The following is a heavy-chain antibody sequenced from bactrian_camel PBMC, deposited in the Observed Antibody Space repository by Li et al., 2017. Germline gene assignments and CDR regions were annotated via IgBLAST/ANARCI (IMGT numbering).Heavy chain of an antibody. D-gene: IGHD3*01. CDR3: VRDIGWYTGQD. V-gene: IGHV3-3*01. CDR2: IRKSGGET. CDR1: GYTYSGHC. J-gene: IGHJ4*01. Sequence: HVQLVESGGGSVQAGGSLRLSCAFSGYTYSGHCMGWFRLPPGRAPAEREGIAAIRKSGGETWYHDSVKGRFTISQDNAKNTVYLQMNSLKPDDTAVYYCVRDIGWYTGQDWGQGTQVTVS.